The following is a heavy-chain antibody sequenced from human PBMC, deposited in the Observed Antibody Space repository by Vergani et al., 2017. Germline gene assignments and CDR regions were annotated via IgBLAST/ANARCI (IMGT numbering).Heavy chain of an antibody. J-gene: IGHJ6*02. CDR1: DSSIMTNPY. V-gene: IGHV4-38-2*01. CDR3: ARRRGPGCFSPSSYFYGMDV. CDR2: IYHSGDT. Sequence: QVQLQESGPGLVKPSETLTLTCDVSDSSIMTNPYWGWFRQSPGKGLEWIGCIYHSGDTHYNSSLKRRVSISIVSSSKFSLSLTSVTAADTAIYYCARRRGPGCFSPSSYFYGMDVWCHGTTVTVSS. D-gene: IGHD3-10*01.